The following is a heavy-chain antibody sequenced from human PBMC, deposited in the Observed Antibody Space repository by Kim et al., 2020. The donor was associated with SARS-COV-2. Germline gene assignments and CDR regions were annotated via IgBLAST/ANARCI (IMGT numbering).Heavy chain of an antibody. CDR1: GGSISSYY. CDR2: IYYSGST. D-gene: IGHD4-17*01. CDR3: ARGMVEEDYGDYVFSHFDY. J-gene: IGHJ4*02. Sequence: SETLSLTCTVSGGSISSYYWSWIRQPPGKGLEWIGYIYYSGSTNYNPSLKSRVTISVDTSKNQFSLKLSSVTAADTAVYYCARGMVEEDYGDYVFSHFDYWGQGTLVTVSS. V-gene: IGHV4-59*01.